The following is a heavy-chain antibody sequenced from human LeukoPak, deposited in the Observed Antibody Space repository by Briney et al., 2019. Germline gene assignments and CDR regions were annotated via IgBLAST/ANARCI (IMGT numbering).Heavy chain of an antibody. CDR1: EFTFNNYA. Sequence: PGGSLRLSCVASEFTFNNYAMAWVRQGPGKGLEWVSSISGSGGNTYYADSVKGRFTISRDNSKNTLYLQMNSLRAEDTAIYYCAKNGDRGAYCTGGTCYPYFYYYMDVWGKGTTVTI. J-gene: IGHJ6*03. CDR2: ISGSGGNT. D-gene: IGHD2-15*01. CDR3: AKNGDRGAYCTGGTCYPYFYYYMDV. V-gene: IGHV3-23*01.